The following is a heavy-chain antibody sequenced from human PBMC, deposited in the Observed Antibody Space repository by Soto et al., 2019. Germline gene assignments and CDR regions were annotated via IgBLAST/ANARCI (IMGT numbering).Heavy chain of an antibody. D-gene: IGHD2-2*02. J-gene: IGHJ4*02. Sequence: ASVKVSCKASGYTFTGYYMHWVRQAPGQGLEWMGWINPNSGGTNYAQKFQGWVTMTRDTSISTAYMELSRLRSDDTAVYYCARNKNPIPLNYFDYWGQGTLVTVSS. CDR3: ARNKNPIPLNYFDY. V-gene: IGHV1-2*04. CDR2: INPNSGGT. CDR1: GYTFTGYY.